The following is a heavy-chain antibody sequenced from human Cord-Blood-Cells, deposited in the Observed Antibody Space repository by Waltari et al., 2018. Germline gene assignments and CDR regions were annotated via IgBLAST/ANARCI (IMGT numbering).Heavy chain of an antibody. CDR3: ARQTGNWFDP. CDR2: IYYSGST. CDR1: GGPISSSSHY. D-gene: IGHD7-27*01. J-gene: IGHJ5*02. Sequence: QLQLQESGPGLVKPSETLSLTCTVSGGPISSSSHYWRWIRQPPGKGLEWIGGIYYSGSTYYNPSLKSRVTISVDTSKNQFSLKLSSVTAADTAVYYCARQTGNWFDPWGQGTLVTVSS. V-gene: IGHV4-39*01.